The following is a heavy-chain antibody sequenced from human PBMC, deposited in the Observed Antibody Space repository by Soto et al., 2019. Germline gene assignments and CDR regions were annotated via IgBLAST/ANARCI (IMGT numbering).Heavy chain of an antibody. D-gene: IGHD4-17*01. CDR3: AKGSTVTTIYYYYGMDV. V-gene: IGHV1-2*04. CDR2: INPNSGGT. CDR1: GFTFSAYY. Sequence: GASVKVSCKASGFTFSAYYIYWVRQAPGQGLEWIGWINPNSGGTNYAQKFQGWVTMTRDTSISTAYMELSRLRSDDTAVYYCAKGSTVTTIYYYYGMDVWGQGTTVTVSS. J-gene: IGHJ6*02.